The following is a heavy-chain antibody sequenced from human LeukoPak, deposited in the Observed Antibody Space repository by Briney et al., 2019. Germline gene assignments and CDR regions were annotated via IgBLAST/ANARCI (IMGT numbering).Heavy chain of an antibody. Sequence: RPGGSLRLSCAASGFTVSSNYMSWVRQAPGKGLEWVSVIYSGGFTYYSDSVKGRFTISRDNSKNMVYFQMNSLRAEDTAVYYCAKTGNPATGDYWGQGTLVTVSS. CDR2: IYSGGFT. D-gene: IGHD1-1*01. CDR1: GFTVSSNY. CDR3: AKTGNPATGDY. V-gene: IGHV3-53*01. J-gene: IGHJ4*02.